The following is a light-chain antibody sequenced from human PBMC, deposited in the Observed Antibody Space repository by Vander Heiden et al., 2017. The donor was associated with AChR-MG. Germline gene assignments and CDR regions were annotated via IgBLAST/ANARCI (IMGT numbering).Light chain of an antibody. CDR3: QQCATSPRT. CDR2: SAS. Sequence: EIVLTQSPGTLSLSPGERATLSCRASQSVTNNYLAWYQQKPGQAPRLLIYSASNRATGIPDRFSGSGSGTDFTLTISRLEPEDFAVYYCQQCATSPRTFGQGTKVEIK. CDR1: QSVTNNY. J-gene: IGKJ1*01. V-gene: IGKV3-20*01.